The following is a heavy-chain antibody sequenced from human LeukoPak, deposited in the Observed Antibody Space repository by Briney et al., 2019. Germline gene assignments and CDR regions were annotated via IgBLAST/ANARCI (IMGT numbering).Heavy chain of an antibody. CDR2: IYYSGST. Sequence: SQTLSLTCTVSGGSISSGGYYWSWIRQPPGKGLEWIGYIYYSGSTNYNPSLKSRVTISVDTSKHQFSLKLSSVTAADTAVYYCAKTYYEILTGFGGPYYMDVWGKGTTVTVSS. D-gene: IGHD3-9*01. CDR1: GGSISSGGYY. CDR3: AKTYYEILTGFGGPYYMDV. J-gene: IGHJ6*03. V-gene: IGHV4-61*08.